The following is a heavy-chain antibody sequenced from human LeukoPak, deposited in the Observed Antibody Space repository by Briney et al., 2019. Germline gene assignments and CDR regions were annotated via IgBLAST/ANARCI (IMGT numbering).Heavy chain of an antibody. CDR3: AELGITMIGGV. CDR1: GFTFSSYS. Sequence: GGSLRLSCASSGFTFSSYSMNWVRQAPGKGLEWVSSISSSSSYIYYVDSVKGRFTISRDNAKNSLYLQMNSLRAEDTAVYYCAELGITMIGGVWGKGTTVTISS. J-gene: IGHJ6*04. D-gene: IGHD3-10*02. CDR2: ISSSSSYI. V-gene: IGHV3-21*01.